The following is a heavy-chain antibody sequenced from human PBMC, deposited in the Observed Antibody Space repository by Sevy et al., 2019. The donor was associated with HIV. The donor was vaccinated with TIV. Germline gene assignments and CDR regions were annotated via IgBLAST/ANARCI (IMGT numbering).Heavy chain of an antibody. Sequence: GGSLRLSCAASGFTVSNNYMRWVRQAPGKGLEWVSLLYSGGSTYYADSVKGRFTISRDNSKNTLYLQMNSLRAEDTAVYYCATFSESSGYPPLGDAFDIWGQRTMVTVSS. D-gene: IGHD3-22*01. CDR1: GFTVSNNY. CDR3: ATFSESSGYPPLGDAFDI. V-gene: IGHV3-66*02. CDR2: LYSGGST. J-gene: IGHJ3*02.